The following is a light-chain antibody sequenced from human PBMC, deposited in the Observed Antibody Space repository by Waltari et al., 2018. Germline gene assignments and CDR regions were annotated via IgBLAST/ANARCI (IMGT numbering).Light chain of an antibody. J-gene: IGKJ1*01. Sequence: DILMTQSPSSLSASVGDRVPITCRASQGISDSLAWYQQKPEKAPKVLLHDASSLESGVPSRFSGSGSGTEFTLTISRLQPEDFATYYCQQYFDFPRTFGQGTRVDIK. V-gene: IGKV1-NL1*01. CDR3: QQYFDFPRT. CDR1: QGISDS. CDR2: DAS.